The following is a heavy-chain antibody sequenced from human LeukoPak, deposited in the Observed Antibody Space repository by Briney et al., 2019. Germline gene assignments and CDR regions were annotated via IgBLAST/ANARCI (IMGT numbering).Heavy chain of an antibody. V-gene: IGHV3-11*01. CDR2: ISSSGSTI. CDR3: ASSRNGIAAAGTRLYYYYGMDV. J-gene: IGHJ6*02. Sequence: PGGSLRLSCAASGFTFSDYYMSWIRQAPGKGLEWVSYISSSGSTIYYADSVKGRFTSSRDNAKNSLYLQMNSLRAEDTAVYYCASSRNGIAAAGTRLYYYYGMDVWGQGTTVTVSS. D-gene: IGHD6-13*01. CDR1: GFTFSDYY.